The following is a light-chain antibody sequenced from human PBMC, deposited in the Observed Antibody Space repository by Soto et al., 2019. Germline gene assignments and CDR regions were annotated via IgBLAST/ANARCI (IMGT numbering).Light chain of an antibody. J-gene: IGKJ4*01. V-gene: IGKV3-20*01. CDR3: QQYGSSIT. CDR2: ATS. Sequence: ESVFTQSPGTLSFSPGERATLSCRASQSVSSSYLAWYQQKSGQAPRLLIYATSYGATGIPDRFSGGGSGTDFTLTISRLEPEDFAVYYCQQYGSSITFGGGIKVDIK. CDR1: QSVSSSY.